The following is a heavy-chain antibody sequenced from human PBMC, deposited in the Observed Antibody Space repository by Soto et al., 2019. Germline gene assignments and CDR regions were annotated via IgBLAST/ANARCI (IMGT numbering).Heavy chain of an antibody. Sequence: PSETLSLTCTVSGGSVSSSHYYWSWIRQPPGKGLEWIGYIYHTGSTNYNPSLKSRVTISVDPSKNQFSLKLSSVTAADTAVYYCARVPGPSTVPYYYYGTDFWGQGTTVTVSS. V-gene: IGHV4-61*01. CDR2: IYHTGST. D-gene: IGHD4-17*01. J-gene: IGHJ6*02. CDR1: GGSVSSSHYY. CDR3: ARVPGPSTVPYYYYGTDF.